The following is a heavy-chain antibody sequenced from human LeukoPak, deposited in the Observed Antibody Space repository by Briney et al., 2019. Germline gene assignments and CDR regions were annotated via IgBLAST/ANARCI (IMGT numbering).Heavy chain of an antibody. CDR3: TTGLHSSSWYGDY. V-gene: IGHV3-15*01. J-gene: IGHJ4*02. CDR2: IKSKTDGGTT. D-gene: IGHD6-13*01. Sequence: GGSLRLSCAASGFTFSNAWMSWVRQAPGKGLEWVGRIKSKTDGGTTDYAAPVKGRFTISRNDSKNTLYLQMNSLKTEDTAVYYCTTGLHSSSWYGDYWGQGTLVTVSS. CDR1: GFTFSNAW.